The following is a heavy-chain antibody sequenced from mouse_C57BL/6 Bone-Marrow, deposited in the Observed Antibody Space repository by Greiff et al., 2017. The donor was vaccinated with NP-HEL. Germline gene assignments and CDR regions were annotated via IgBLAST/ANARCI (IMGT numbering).Heavy chain of an antibody. V-gene: IGHV3-6*01. CDR1: GYSIPSGYY. D-gene: IGHD1-1*01. CDR2: ISYDGST. CDR3: ARDYYGSSPRRVGYFDV. Sequence: EVKLQESGPGLVKPSQSLSLTCSVTGYSIPSGYYWNWIRQFPGNKLEWMGSISYDGSTNYNPSLTNRISITRDTSKNQFFLKLNSVTTEDTATYYCARDYYGSSPRRVGYFDVWGTGTTVTVSS. J-gene: IGHJ1*03.